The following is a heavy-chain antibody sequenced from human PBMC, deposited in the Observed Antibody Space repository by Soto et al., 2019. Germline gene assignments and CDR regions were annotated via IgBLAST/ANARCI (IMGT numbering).Heavy chain of an antibody. CDR2: TLYSGSP. J-gene: IGHJ3*02. CDR3: ARHDYYHRTFDI. V-gene: IGHV4-61*08. CDR1: GGSVGTGAYY. Sequence: SETLSLTXRVSGGSVGTGAYYWSWIRQPPGKGLEWIGYTLYSGSPNYNPSLQSLQSRVTISVDTSRNQFSLRLTSVTAADTALYYCARHDYYHRTFDIWGQGTLVTVSS. D-gene: IGHD3-9*01.